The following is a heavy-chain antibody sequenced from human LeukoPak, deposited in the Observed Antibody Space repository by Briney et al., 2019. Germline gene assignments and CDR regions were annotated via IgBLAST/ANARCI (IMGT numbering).Heavy chain of an antibody. D-gene: IGHD2-2*01. J-gene: IGHJ5*02. CDR1: GGSFSGYY. V-gene: IGHV4-34*01. CDR3: ARRRNRVVPRGWFDP. CDR2: INHSGST. Sequence: SETLSLTCAVYGGSFSGYYWSWIRQPPGKGLEWIGEINHSGSTNYNPSLKSRVTISVDTSKNQFSPKLSSVTAADTAVYYCARRRNRVVPRGWFDPWGQGTLVTVSS.